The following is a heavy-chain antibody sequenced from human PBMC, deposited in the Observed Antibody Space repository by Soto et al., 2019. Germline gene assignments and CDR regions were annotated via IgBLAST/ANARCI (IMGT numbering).Heavy chain of an antibody. Sequence: GGSLRLSCAASGFTFRSFTMNWVRQAPGKGLEWVSTISSNSAYIYYTDALRGRFTISRDNAKNSLHLQMNSLRAEDTALYYCTRDASRDSSARGWFDPWGPGTLVTVSS. CDR3: TRDASRDSSARGWFDP. CDR1: GFTFRSFT. J-gene: IGHJ5*02. V-gene: IGHV3-21*01. CDR2: ISSNSAYI. D-gene: IGHD6-13*01.